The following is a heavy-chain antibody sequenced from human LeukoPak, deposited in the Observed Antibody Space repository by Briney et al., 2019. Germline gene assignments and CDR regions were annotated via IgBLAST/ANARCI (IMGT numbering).Heavy chain of an antibody. D-gene: IGHD2-15*01. V-gene: IGHV4-59*08. J-gene: IGHJ4*02. CDR3: ASSYCSGGSCYPYYFDY. Sequence: SETLSLTCTVSGGSISSYYWNWIRQPPGKGLEWIGYSYYSGSTNYNPSLKSQVTISVDTSKNQFSLKLSSVTAADTAVYYCASSYCSGGSCYPYYFDYWGQGALVTVSS. CDR1: GGSISSYY. CDR2: SYYSGST.